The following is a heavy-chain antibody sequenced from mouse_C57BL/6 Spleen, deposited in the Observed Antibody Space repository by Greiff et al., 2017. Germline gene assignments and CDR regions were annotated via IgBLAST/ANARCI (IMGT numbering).Heavy chain of an antibody. Sequence: EVQVVESGGGLVKPGGSLKLSCAASGFTFSSYAMSWVRQTPEKRLEWVATISDGGSYTYYPDNVKGRFTISRDNAKNNLYLQMSHLKSEDTAMYYCARDHTTVVASYYCDDWGQGTTLTVSS. V-gene: IGHV5-4*01. CDR3: ARDHTTVVASYYCDD. CDR2: ISDGGSYT. D-gene: IGHD1-1*01. CDR1: GFTFSSYA. J-gene: IGHJ2*01.